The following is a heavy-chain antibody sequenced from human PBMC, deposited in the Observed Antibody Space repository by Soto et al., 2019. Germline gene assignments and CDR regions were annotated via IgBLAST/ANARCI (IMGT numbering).Heavy chain of an antibody. J-gene: IGHJ4*02. Sequence: QVQLVQSGTEVKKPGASVNVSCKAFGYTFMSYGFSWVRQVPGQGLEWLGWISAFNGDTQYAQTMKGRLTVTTDTSMTTVHMELRSLTPADTAVYYCAREAGWQRMVPYDWGQGTLVTVS. D-gene: IGHD6-25*01. V-gene: IGHV1-18*04. CDR2: ISAFNGDT. CDR3: AREAGWQRMVPYD. CDR1: GYTFMSYG.